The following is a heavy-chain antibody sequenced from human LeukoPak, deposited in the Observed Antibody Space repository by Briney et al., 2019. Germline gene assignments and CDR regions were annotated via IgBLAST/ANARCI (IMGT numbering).Heavy chain of an antibody. CDR1: GGTFSSYA. J-gene: IGHJ4*02. CDR3: ARALYSYGYGDY. Sequence: ASMKVSCKASGGTFSSYAISWVRQAPGQGLEWMGWINPNSGGTNYAQKFQGWVTMTRDTSISTAYMELSRLRSDDTAVYYCARALYSYGYGDYWGQGTLVTVSS. D-gene: IGHD5-18*01. CDR2: INPNSGGT. V-gene: IGHV1-2*04.